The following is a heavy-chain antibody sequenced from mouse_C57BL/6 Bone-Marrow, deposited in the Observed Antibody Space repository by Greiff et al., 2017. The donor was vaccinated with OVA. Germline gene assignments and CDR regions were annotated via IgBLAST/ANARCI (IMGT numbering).Heavy chain of an antibody. V-gene: IGHV5-17*01. D-gene: IGHD2-4*01. CDR1: GFTFSDYG. CDR2: ISSGSSTI. Sequence: EVHLVESGGGLVKPGGSLKLSCAASGFTFSDYGMHWVRQAPEKGLEWVAYISSGSSTIYYADTVKGRFTISRDNAKNTLFLQMTRLRSEDTAMYYCARGPYYDDYAMDYWGQGTSVTVSS. CDR3: ARGPYYDDYAMDY. J-gene: IGHJ4*01.